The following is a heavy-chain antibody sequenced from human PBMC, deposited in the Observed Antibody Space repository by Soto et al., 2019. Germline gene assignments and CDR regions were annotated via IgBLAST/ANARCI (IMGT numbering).Heavy chain of an antibody. D-gene: IGHD6-6*01. CDR3: AGRSSSSNYYYYMDV. Sequence: PGGSLRLSCAASGFTFSDHYMDWVRQAPGKGLEWVGRTRNKANSYTTEYAASVKGRFTISRDDSKNSLYLQMNSLKTEDTAVYYCAGRSSSSNYYYYMDVWGKGTTVTVSS. CDR2: TRNKANSYTT. V-gene: IGHV3-72*01. CDR1: GFTFSDHY. J-gene: IGHJ6*03.